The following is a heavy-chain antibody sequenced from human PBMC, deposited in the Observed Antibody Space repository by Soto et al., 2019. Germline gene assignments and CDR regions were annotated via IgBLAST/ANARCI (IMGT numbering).Heavy chain of an antibody. CDR3: PSDFAYFDS. J-gene: IGHJ4*02. V-gene: IGHV4-61*01. CDR1: GGSFKSGSYS. Sequence: QVQLQESGPGLVKPSETLSLTCTVSGGSFKSGSYSWSWIRQPPGKGLEWVGYVYNTGRTSYNPSLKSRVSISIDTSKNQSSLNLDSVTAADTAVYFCPSDFAYFDSWGQGTLVTVSS. D-gene: IGHD3-3*01. CDR2: VYNTGRT.